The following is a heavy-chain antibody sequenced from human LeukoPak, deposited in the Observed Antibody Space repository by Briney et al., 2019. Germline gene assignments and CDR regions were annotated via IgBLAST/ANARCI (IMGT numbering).Heavy chain of an antibody. CDR3: ARVIGGYYAFDI. CDR1: GYTFTSYG. V-gene: IGHV1-2*02. Sequence: ASVKVSCKASGYTFTSYGISWVRQAPGQGLEWMGWINPNSGGTNYAQKFQGRVTMTRDTSISTAYMELSRLGSDDTAVYYCARVIGGYYAFDIWGQGTMVTVSS. D-gene: IGHD3-22*01. J-gene: IGHJ3*02. CDR2: INPNSGGT.